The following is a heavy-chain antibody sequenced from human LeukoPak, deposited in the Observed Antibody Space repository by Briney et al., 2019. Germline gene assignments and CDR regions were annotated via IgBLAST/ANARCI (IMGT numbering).Heavy chain of an antibody. CDR2: INHSGST. Sequence: KPSGTPSLTCAVYGGSFSGYYRSWIRQPPRKGLGWIGEINHSGSTNYNPSLKSRVTISVDTSKNQFSLKLSSVTAADTAVYYCATFPYYYDSSDYWGQGTLVTVSS. V-gene: IGHV4-34*01. CDR3: ATFPYYYDSSDY. CDR1: GGSFSGYY. D-gene: IGHD3-22*01. J-gene: IGHJ4*02.